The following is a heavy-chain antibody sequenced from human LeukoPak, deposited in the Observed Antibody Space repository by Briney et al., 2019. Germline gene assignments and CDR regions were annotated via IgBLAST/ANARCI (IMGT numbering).Heavy chain of an antibody. CDR1: GFTFSSYA. CDR2: ISGSGDNT. J-gene: IGHJ4*02. Sequence: GGSLRLSCAVSGFTFSSYAMSWVRQAPGKGLEWVSTISGSGDNTYYPDSVRGRFTISRDNSKNTLYLQMNSLRAEDTAIYYCAKVSWANYFDYWGQGTLVTVSS. V-gene: IGHV3-23*01. D-gene: IGHD6-13*01. CDR3: AKVSWANYFDY.